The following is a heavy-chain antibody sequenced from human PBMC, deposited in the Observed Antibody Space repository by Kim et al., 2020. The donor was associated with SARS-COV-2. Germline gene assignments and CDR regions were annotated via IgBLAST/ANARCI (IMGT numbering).Heavy chain of an antibody. J-gene: IGHJ3*02. Sequence: TSYAQKLQGRVTMTRDTSTSTVYMELSSLRSEDTAVYYCASVGGIGAFDIWGQGTMVTVSS. CDR3: ASVGGIGAFDI. D-gene: IGHD3-10*01. CDR2: T. V-gene: IGHV1-46*01.